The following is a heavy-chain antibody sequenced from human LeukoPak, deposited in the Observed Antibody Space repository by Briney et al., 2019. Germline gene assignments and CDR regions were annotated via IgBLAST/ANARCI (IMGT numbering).Heavy chain of an antibody. CDR1: GGSISSSSYY. CDR2: IYYSEST. CDR3: AREHCSGGSCYSIYYYYYMDV. Sequence: PSETLSLTCTVSGGSISSSSYYWGWIRQPPGKGLERIVRIYYSESTYYNPSLKSRVSISVDTSKNQFSLKLSSVTAADTAVYYCAREHCSGGSCYSIYYYYYMDVWGKGTTVTVSS. D-gene: IGHD2-15*01. V-gene: IGHV4-39*07. J-gene: IGHJ6*03.